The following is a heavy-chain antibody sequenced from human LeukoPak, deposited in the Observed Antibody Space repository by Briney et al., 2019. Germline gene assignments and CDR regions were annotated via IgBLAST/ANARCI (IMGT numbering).Heavy chain of an antibody. V-gene: IGHV4-59*01. Sequence: SETLSLTCKVSGGSISSDYWNWVRQPPGKGLEWIGYMYYSGNTNYNPSLKSRATPSVGTSKKQFSLKVISVTAADTAVYYCAKDRIVGATGSRPVDYWGQGTLVTVSS. D-gene: IGHD1-26*01. J-gene: IGHJ4*02. CDR1: GGSISSDY. CDR3: AKDRIVGATGSRPVDY. CDR2: MYYSGNT.